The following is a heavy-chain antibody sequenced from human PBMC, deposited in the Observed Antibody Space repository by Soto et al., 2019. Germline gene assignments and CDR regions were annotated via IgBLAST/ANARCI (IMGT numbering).Heavy chain of an antibody. CDR1: GFTFSSYA. CDR3: ARKPGLYSSGWDDAFDI. Sequence: QVQLVESGGGVVQPGRSLRLSCAASGFTFSSYAMHWVRQAPGKGLEWVAVISYDGSNKYYADSVKGRFTISRDNSKISLYLQMNSLRAEDTAVYYCARKPGLYSSGWDDAFDIWGQGTMGTASS. V-gene: IGHV3-30-3*01. D-gene: IGHD6-19*01. J-gene: IGHJ3*02. CDR2: ISYDGSNK.